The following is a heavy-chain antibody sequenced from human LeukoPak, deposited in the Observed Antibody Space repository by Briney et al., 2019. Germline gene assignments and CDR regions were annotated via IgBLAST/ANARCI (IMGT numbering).Heavy chain of an antibody. V-gene: IGHV3-21*01. CDR2: ISSSSSYI. D-gene: IGHD6-19*01. J-gene: IGHJ4*02. Sequence: GGSLRLSCAASGFTFSSYVMHWVRQAPGKGLEWVSSISSSSSYIYYADSVKGRFTISRDNAKNSLYLQMNSLRAEDTAVYYCARDAVAGIDYWGQGTLVTVSS. CDR3: ARDAVAGIDY. CDR1: GFTFSSYV.